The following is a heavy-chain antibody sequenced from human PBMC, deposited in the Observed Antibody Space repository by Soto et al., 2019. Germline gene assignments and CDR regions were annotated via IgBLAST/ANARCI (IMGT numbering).Heavy chain of an antibody. J-gene: IGHJ1*01. D-gene: IGHD6-13*01. Sequence: GGSLRLSCAASGFTVSSNYMSWVRQAPGEGLEWVSVIYSGGSTYYADSVKGRFTISRDNSKNTLYLQMNSLRAEDTAVYYCARSQLPFEAGFIAAALNFQHWGQGTLVTVSS. CDR3: ARSQLPFEAGFIAAALNFQH. CDR2: IYSGGST. CDR1: GFTVSSNY. V-gene: IGHV3-66*01.